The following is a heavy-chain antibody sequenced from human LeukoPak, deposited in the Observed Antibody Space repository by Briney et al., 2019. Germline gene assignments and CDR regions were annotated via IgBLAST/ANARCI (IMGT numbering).Heavy chain of an antibody. V-gene: IGHV3-7*01. J-gene: IGHJ4*02. CDR1: GFTFSSYW. Sequence: PGGSLRLSCAASGFTFSSYWMSWVRQAPGKGLEWVANIKQDGSEKYYVDSVKGRFTISRDNAKNSLYLQMSSLRAEDRAVYYCARVQWELRGVGSYFDYWGQGTLVTVSS. D-gene: IGHD1-26*01. CDR2: IKQDGSEK. CDR3: ARVQWELRGVGSYFDY.